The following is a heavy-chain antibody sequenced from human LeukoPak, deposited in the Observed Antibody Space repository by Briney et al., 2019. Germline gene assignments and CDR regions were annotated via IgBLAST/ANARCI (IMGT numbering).Heavy chain of an antibody. D-gene: IGHD2-2*01. Sequence: GGSLRLSCAASGFTFSNYGMGWVRQAPGKGLEWVSGISGSGDDTPHADSVKGRFTISRDNSKNTLYLQMNNLRAEDTAVYYCAKRGSTAYSTPHFDFWGQGALVTVSS. J-gene: IGHJ4*02. CDR2: ISGSGDDT. CDR3: AKRGSTAYSTPHFDF. CDR1: GFTFSNYG. V-gene: IGHV3-23*01.